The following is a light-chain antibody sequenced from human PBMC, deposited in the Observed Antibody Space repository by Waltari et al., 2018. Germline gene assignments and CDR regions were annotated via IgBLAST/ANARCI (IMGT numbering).Light chain of an antibody. CDR2: GAS. CDR3: QQYNNWPPWT. J-gene: IGKJ1*01. V-gene: IGKV3-15*01. Sequence: EIVMTQSPATMSVSPGERATLSCRASQSVRNTLVWYQQKPGQAPRLLIYGASTRVTGIPARFSGSGSGREFTLTISILHSEDFAVDYCQQYNNWPPWTFGQGTKVEIK. CDR1: QSVRNT.